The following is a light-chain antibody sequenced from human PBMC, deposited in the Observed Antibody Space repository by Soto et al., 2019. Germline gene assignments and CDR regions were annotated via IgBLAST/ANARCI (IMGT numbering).Light chain of an antibody. CDR3: QQYNSYSIT. CDR2: KAS. J-gene: IGKJ5*01. V-gene: IGKV1-5*03. Sequence: DIPVTKSPSSLSTSFGDRVTITCRSSQGISNYIAWYQQKPGKAPKLLIYKASSLESGVPSRFSGSGSGTEFTLTISSLQPDDFATYYCQQYNSYSITFGQGTRLEIK. CDR1: QGISNY.